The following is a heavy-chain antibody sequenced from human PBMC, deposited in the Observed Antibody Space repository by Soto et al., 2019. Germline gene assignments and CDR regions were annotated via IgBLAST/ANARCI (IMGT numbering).Heavy chain of an antibody. V-gene: IGHV3-53*01. J-gene: IGHJ6*02. CDR1: GFTVSSNY. CDR2: IYSGGST. Sequence: EVQLVESGGGLIQPGGSLRLSCAASGFTVSSNYMSWVRQAPGKGLEWVSVIYSGGSTNYADSVKGRFTISSDTPKNTLYLQMNRLRAEDTAVYYCARVPTNFGVVTTYNGMDVLGQGTTVTVSS. CDR3: ARVPTNFGVVTTYNGMDV. D-gene: IGHD3-3*01.